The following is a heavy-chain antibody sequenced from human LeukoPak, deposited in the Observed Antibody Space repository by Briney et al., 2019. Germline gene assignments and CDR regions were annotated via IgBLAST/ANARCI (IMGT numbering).Heavy chain of an antibody. CDR3: ARGLSGYASSLGY. CDR1: GFIFSSYW. V-gene: IGHV3-74*01. Sequence: PGGSLRLSCAASGFIFSSYWMHWDRQAPGKGLVWVSRINSDGSSTSYADSVRGRFSISRDNAKNTLYLQMNSLRAEDTAVYYCARGLSGYASSLGYWGQGTLVTVSA. CDR2: INSDGSST. D-gene: IGHD6-6*01. J-gene: IGHJ4*02.